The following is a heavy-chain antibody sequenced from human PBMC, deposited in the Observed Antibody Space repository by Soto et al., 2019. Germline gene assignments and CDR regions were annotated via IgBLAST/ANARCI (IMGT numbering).Heavy chain of an antibody. V-gene: IGHV1-69*01. CDR1: GGTFSSYA. J-gene: IGHJ5*02. CDR3: AREGYYDSSGYPRNWFDP. D-gene: IGHD3-22*01. CDR2: IIPIFGTA. Sequence: QVQLVQSGAEVKKPGSSVKVSCKASGGTFSSYAISWVRQAPGQGLEWMGGIIPIFGTANYAQKFQGRVTITAAESTSTAYMELSSLRSEDTAVYYCAREGYYDSSGYPRNWFDPWGQGTLVTVSS.